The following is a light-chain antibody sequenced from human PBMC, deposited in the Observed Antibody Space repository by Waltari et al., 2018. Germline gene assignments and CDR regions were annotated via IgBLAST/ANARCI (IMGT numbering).Light chain of an antibody. J-gene: IGKJ4*01. CDR2: KAS. CDR1: KRISSW. CDR3: QQYNSYSPLT. Sequence: IQMPQSPSTLSASVGDRVTITCRASKRISSWLAWYQQKPGKAPTLLIYKASSLDSAVPSRFSGSGSGTEFTLTISSLPPDDFATYYCQQYNSYSPLTFGGGTKVEIK. V-gene: IGKV1-5*03.